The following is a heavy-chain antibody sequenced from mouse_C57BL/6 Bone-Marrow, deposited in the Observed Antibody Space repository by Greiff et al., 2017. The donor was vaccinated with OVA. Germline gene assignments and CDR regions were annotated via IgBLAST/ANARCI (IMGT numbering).Heavy chain of an antibody. CDR2: IYPGSGST. V-gene: IGHV1-55*01. CDR1: GYTFTSYW. Sequence: VQLQQPGAELVKPGASVKMSCKASGYTFTSYWITWVKQRPGQGLEWIGDIYPGSGSTNYNEKFKSKATLTVDTSSSTAVMPLSSLTSELSAVYYCARSNDYGRGAWFAYWGQGTLVTVSA. J-gene: IGHJ3*01. CDR3: ARSNDYGRGAWFAY. D-gene: IGHD2-4*01.